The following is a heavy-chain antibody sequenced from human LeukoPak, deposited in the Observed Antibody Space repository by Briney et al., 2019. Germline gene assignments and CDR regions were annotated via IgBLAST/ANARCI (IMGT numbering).Heavy chain of an antibody. D-gene: IGHD6-6*01. J-gene: IGHJ4*02. CDR3: ARALGEQLVL. CDR2: IIPILGIA. CDR1: GGTFSSYA. Sequence: ASVKVSCKASGGTFSSYAISWVRQAPGQGLEWMGRIIPILGIANYAQKFQRRVTITADKSTSTAYMELSSLRSEDTAVYYCARALGEQLVLWGQGTLVTVSS. V-gene: IGHV1-69*04.